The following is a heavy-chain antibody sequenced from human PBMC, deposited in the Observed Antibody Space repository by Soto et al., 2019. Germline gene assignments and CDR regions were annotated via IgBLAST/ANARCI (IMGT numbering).Heavy chain of an antibody. CDR2: VRNSGSST. V-gene: IGHV3-23*01. CDR1: GFTFSSYG. CDR3: TKSIAVVGLTYFDY. J-gene: IGHJ4*02. D-gene: IGHD6-19*01. Sequence: EVQLLESGGGLVQPGGSLRLSCAASGFTFSSYGMSWVRQAPGKGLEWVSAVRNSGSSTYYADSVKGRFTISRDNSKNTLYLQMNSLRAEDTAVYHCTKSIAVVGLTYFDYWGQGTLVTVSS.